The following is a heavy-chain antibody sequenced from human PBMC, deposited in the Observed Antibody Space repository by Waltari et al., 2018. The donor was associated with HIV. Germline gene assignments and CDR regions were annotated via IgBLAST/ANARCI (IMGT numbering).Heavy chain of an antibody. Sequence: QVQLEESGGGVVKPGGSLRLSCSGSGFVFRTYGMYWVRQSPGKGLEWVAFIRFDGSNKYYADSVKGRFTISRDNSKNILYLQINSLRAADTAVYYCAKQWKRPYYGMDVWGQGTTVTVSS. D-gene: IGHD6-19*01. V-gene: IGHV3-30*02. CDR1: GFVFRTYG. J-gene: IGHJ6*02. CDR3: AKQWKRPYYGMDV. CDR2: IRFDGSNK.